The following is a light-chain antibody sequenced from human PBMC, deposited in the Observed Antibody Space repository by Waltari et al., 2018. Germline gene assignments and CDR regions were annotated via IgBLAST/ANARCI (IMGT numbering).Light chain of an antibody. V-gene: IGKV1-12*01. CDR2: DSS. CDR3: QQAKTFPHT. Sequence: DIQMTQSPSSVSASVGDRVTITCRASQYINNYLAWYQQKPGKAPKLLMYDSSSLESGVPSRFSGRGSGADFTLTISSLQSEDFATYYCQQAKTFPHTFSGGTKVEVK. J-gene: IGKJ4*01. CDR1: QYINNY.